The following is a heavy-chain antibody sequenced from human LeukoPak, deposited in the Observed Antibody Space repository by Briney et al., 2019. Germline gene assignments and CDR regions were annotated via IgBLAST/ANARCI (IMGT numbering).Heavy chain of an antibody. CDR2: ISPSGGST. CDR1: GITFSSYA. J-gene: IGHJ4*02. Sequence: GGSLRLSCAASGITFSSYAMSWVRQAPGKGLDWVSTISPSGGSTYYADSVKGRFTISRDDSKNTLYLQMNSLRVEDTAVYYCARDRGAYYYDTGYWGQGILVTVSS. CDR3: ARDRGAYYYDTGY. D-gene: IGHD3-22*01. V-gene: IGHV3-23*01.